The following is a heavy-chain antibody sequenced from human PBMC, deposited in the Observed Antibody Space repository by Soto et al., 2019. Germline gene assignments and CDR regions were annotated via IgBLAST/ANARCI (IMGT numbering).Heavy chain of an antibody. V-gene: IGHV3-21*03. Sequence: PGGSLRLSCVGSGFTFSTYSINWVRQAPGKGLEWVSSISSRSDIYYADSVKGRFTISRDNAKNSVSLQMNSLKTEDTAIYYCTTEGGGGSGGAFEIWGQGTMVTVSS. J-gene: IGHJ3*02. D-gene: IGHD2-21*01. CDR3: TTEGGGGSGGAFEI. CDR2: ISSRSDI. CDR1: GFTFSTYS.